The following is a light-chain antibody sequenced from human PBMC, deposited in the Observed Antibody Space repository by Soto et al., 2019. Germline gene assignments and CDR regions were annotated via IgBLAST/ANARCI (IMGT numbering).Light chain of an antibody. CDR3: AAWDDILFAA. CDR1: NSNIGSNF. CDR2: SDD. Sequence: QTVLTQPPSASGTPGQTVTISCFGNNSNIGSNFVFWYQQFPGTAPKLLIHSDDQRPSGVPDRFSGSKSGTSASLAISGLRAEDEAEYYCAAWDDILFAAFGGGTKLTVL. J-gene: IGLJ3*02. V-gene: IGLV1-47*02.